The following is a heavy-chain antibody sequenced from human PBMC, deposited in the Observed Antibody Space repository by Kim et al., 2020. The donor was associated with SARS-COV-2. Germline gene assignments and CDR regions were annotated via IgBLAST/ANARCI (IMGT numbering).Heavy chain of an antibody. V-gene: IGHV4-31*03. Sequence: SETLSLTCTVSGGSISSGGYYWSWIRQHPGKGLEWIGYIYYSGSTYYNPSLKSRVTISVDTSKNQFSLKLSSVTAADTAVYYCARFSRLYNWFDPWGQGTLVTVSS. CDR1: GGSISSGGYY. J-gene: IGHJ5*02. CDR2: IYYSGST. CDR3: ARFSRLYNWFDP.